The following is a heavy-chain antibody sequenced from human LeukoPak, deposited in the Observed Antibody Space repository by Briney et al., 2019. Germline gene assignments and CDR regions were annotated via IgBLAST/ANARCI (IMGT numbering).Heavy chain of an antibody. V-gene: IGHV3-23*01. J-gene: IGHJ4*02. CDR3: AKGGQLWVGPYFDY. CDR1: GFTFSTYA. Sequence: GGSLRLSCAASGFTFSTYAMSWVRQAPGKGLEWVSYISGSGGSTYYADSVKGRFTISRDNSKNTLYLQLNSLRAEDTAIHYCAKGGQLWVGPYFDYWGQGTLVTVSS. CDR2: ISGSGGST. D-gene: IGHD5-18*01.